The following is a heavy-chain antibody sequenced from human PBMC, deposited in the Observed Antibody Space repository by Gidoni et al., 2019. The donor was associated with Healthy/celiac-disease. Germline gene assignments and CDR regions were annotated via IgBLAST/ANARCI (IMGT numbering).Heavy chain of an antibody. D-gene: IGHD4-17*01. Sequence: QVQLVQSGAEVKKPGSSVKVSCKASGGTFSSYAISWVRQAPGQGLEWMGGTSPIFGTANYAQKFQGRVTITADEATSTAYMELSSLRSEDTAVYYCARPTTVTTGFGFDIWGQGTMVTVSS. V-gene: IGHV1-69*01. CDR1: GGTFSSYA. J-gene: IGHJ3*02. CDR3: ARPTTVTTGFGFDI. CDR2: TSPIFGTA.